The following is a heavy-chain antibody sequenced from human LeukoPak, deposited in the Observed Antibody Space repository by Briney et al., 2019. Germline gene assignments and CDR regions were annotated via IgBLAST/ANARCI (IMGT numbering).Heavy chain of an antibody. CDR1: GFTFSSYG. D-gene: IGHD2-15*01. V-gene: IGHV3-23*01. J-gene: IGHJ4*02. CDR2: ISGSGGST. CDR3: AKPTGLLYCSGGSCYFDY. Sequence: GTLRLSCAASGFTFSSYGMSWVRQAPGKGLEWVSAISGSGGSTYYADSVKGRFTISRDNSKNTLYLQMNSLRAEDTAVYYYAKPTGLLYCSGGSCYFDYWGQGTLVTVSS.